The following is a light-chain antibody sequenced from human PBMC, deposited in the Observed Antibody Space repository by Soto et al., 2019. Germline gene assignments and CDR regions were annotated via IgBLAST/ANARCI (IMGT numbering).Light chain of an antibody. CDR2: DAS. V-gene: IGKV3D-20*02. Sequence: EFVLTQSPGTLSLSPGERATLSCRASQTVRNNYLAWYQQKPGQAPRLLIYDASSRATGIPDRFSGSGSGTDFTLTISSLEPEDFAVYYCQHRSSWPIAFGQGTRLEIK. J-gene: IGKJ5*01. CDR3: QHRSSWPIA. CDR1: QTVRNNY.